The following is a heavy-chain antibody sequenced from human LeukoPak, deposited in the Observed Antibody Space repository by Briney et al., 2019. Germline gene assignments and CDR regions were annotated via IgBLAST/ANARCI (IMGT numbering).Heavy chain of an antibody. V-gene: IGHV3-53*01. CDR1: GFVVSGNY. CDR2: VYSGGDR. Sequence: PGGSLRLSCAASGFVVSGNYMSWVRQAPGKGLEWVSVVYSGGDRYYTDSVKGRFTISRDNSENTLYLQMNSLRAEDTAVYYCAGQLRFWGDYYMDVWGTGTTVTVSS. CDR3: AGQLRFWGDYYMDV. D-gene: IGHD3-3*01. J-gene: IGHJ6*03.